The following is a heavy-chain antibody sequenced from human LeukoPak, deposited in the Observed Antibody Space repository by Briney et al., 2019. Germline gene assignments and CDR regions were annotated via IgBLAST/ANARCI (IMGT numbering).Heavy chain of an antibody. V-gene: IGHV3-30*18. CDR2: ISYDGSNE. CDR1: GFTFSSYG. J-gene: IGHJ3*02. D-gene: IGHD5-18*01. CDR3: AKDLFGGYSYLGAFDI. Sequence: GGSLRLSCAASGFTFSSYGMHWVRQAPGKGLEWVAVISYDGSNEYYADSVKGRFTISRDNSKNTLYLQMNSLRAEDTAVYYCAKDLFGGYSYLGAFDIWGQGTMVTVSS.